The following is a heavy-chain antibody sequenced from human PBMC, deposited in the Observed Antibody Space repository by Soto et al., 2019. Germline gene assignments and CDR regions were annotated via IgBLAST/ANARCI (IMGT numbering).Heavy chain of an antibody. J-gene: IGHJ4*02. V-gene: IGHV3-23*01. CDR1: GFTFGSYA. CDR2: ISGTGDSS. Sequence: EVQLLESGGGLVQPGGSLRLSCAASGFTFGSYAMSWVRQAPGKGLEWVSLISGTGDSSEYANSVQGRFSLSRDYSKTTVFLQMNSLRAEDTAVYFCAKDNGNYGSGSFSHWGQGTLVTVSS. CDR3: AKDNGNYGSGSFSH. D-gene: IGHD3-10*01.